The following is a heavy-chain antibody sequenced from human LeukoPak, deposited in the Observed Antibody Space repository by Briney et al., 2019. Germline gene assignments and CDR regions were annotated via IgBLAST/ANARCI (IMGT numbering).Heavy chain of an antibody. V-gene: IGHV3-30*04. D-gene: IGHD3-9*01. Sequence: GGSLRLSCAASGFTFSNYALHWVRQAPGRGLEWVAVISYDDSNKFYADSVRGRFTISRDNSKNTLFLQMNSLRPEDTAVYYCARGPDYDILADYFDYWGQGTLVTVSS. CDR3: ARGPDYDILADYFDY. CDR2: ISYDDSNK. J-gene: IGHJ4*02. CDR1: GFTFSNYA.